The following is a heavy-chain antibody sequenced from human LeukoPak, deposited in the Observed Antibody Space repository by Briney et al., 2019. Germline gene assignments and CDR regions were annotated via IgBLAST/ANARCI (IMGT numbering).Heavy chain of an antibody. D-gene: IGHD6-13*01. Sequence: PGGSLRLSCAASGFTFSSYSMNWVRQAPGKGLEWVSSISSSSSYIYYADSVKGRFTISRDNAKNSLYLQMNSLRAEDTAVYYCARTMGVSKSSSWNRGGSFDYWGQGTLVTVSS. CDR3: ARTMGVSKSSSWNRGGSFDY. V-gene: IGHV3-21*01. CDR2: ISSSSSYI. J-gene: IGHJ4*02. CDR1: GFTFSSYS.